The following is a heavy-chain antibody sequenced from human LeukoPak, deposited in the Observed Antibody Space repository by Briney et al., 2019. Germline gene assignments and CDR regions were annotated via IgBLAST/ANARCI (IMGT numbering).Heavy chain of an antibody. D-gene: IGHD6-19*01. Sequence: GGSLRLSCAASGFTFSSYAMTWVRQAPGKGLEWVSAITGSTYFADSVKGRFTISRDNSKNTLYLQMNSLRAEDTAVYYCARGDGHSSGWSQFWGQGTLVSVSS. CDR3: ARGDGHSSGWSQF. CDR1: GFTFSSYA. J-gene: IGHJ4*02. CDR2: ITGST. V-gene: IGHV3-23*01.